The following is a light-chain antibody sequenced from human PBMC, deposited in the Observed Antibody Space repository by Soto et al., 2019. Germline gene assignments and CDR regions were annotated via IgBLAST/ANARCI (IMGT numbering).Light chain of an antibody. Sequence: EIILTQSPATLSVSPGERATFSCRASQSVNTNLAWYQLKPGQAPRLLIYGASNRATGIPARFSGSGSGTDFTLTISSLEPEDFAVYYCQQRFNWQVTFGQGTRLEIK. V-gene: IGKV3D-11*02. CDR1: QSVNTN. J-gene: IGKJ5*01. CDR3: QQRFNWQVT. CDR2: GAS.